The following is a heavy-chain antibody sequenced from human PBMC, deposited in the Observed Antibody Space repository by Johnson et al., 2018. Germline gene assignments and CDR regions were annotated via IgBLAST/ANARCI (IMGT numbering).Heavy chain of an antibody. CDR3: ASHRRYYDSSGRLLRH. J-gene: IGHJ1*01. V-gene: IGHV3-9*01. CDR2: ISWNSGSL. D-gene: IGHD3-22*01. Sequence: VQLVQAGGGLVQPGRSLRLSCAASGFTFDDYAMHWVRQAPGTGLEWVSGISWNSGSLGDADSVKGRFTISRDNAKNSLYLQMHSLRAEDTAVYYCASHRRYYDSSGRLLRHWGQGTLVTVSS. CDR1: GFTFDDYA.